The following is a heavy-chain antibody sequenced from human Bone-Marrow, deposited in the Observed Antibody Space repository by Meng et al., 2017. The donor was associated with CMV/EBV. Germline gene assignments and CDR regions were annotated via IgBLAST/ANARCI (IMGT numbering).Heavy chain of an antibody. V-gene: IGHV4-38-2*02. CDR2: VFYSGNT. CDR1: SYSISSVYY. CDR3: ARDQVRSRGHSFDY. J-gene: IGHJ4*02. Sequence: SETRSLTCTVSSYSISSVYYWGWIRQSPGKGLEWIGSVFYSGNTYYNPSLKGRVTTSLDTSSNPFYLEVRSVTAADTAIYYCARDQVRSRGHSFDYWGQGKLVTVSS. D-gene: IGHD3-10*01.